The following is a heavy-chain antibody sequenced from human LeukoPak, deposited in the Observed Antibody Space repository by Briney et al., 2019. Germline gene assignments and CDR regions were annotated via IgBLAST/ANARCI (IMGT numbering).Heavy chain of an antibody. CDR3: ARGRYSYGLDY. CDR1: GFTVSSNY. Sequence: PGGSLRLSCAASGFTVSSNYMSWVRQAPGKGLEWVSVIYSGGSTYYADSVKGRFTVSRDNSKNTLYLQMNSLRAEDTAVYYCARGRYSYGLDYWGQGTLVTVSS. D-gene: IGHD5-18*01. V-gene: IGHV3-53*01. J-gene: IGHJ4*02. CDR2: IYSGGST.